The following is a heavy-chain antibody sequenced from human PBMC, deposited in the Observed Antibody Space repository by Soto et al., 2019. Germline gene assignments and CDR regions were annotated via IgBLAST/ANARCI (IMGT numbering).Heavy chain of an antibody. CDR3: ARGRLVRGVILTTRPFDY. V-gene: IGHV4-34*01. D-gene: IGHD3-10*01. CDR2: INHSGST. J-gene: IGHJ4*02. CDR1: GGSFSGYY. Sequence: PLETLSLTCAVYGGSFSGYYSSWIRQPPGKGLEWIGEINHSGSTNYNPSLKSRVTISVDTSKNQFSLKLSSVTAADTAVYYCARGRLVRGVILTTRPFDYWGQGTLVTVSS.